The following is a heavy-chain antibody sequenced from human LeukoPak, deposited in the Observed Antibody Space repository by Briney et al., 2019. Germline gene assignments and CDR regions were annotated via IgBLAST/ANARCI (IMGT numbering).Heavy chain of an antibody. V-gene: IGHV4-59*08. Sequence: SETLSLTCTVSGGSISSYCWSWIRQPPGKGLEWIGYIYYSGSTNYNPSLKSRVTISVDTSKNQFSLKLSSVTAADTAVYYCARRRGLTHPIDYWGQGTLVTVSS. D-gene: IGHD3-10*01. CDR1: GGSISSYC. CDR2: IYYSGST. J-gene: IGHJ4*02. CDR3: ARRRGLTHPIDY.